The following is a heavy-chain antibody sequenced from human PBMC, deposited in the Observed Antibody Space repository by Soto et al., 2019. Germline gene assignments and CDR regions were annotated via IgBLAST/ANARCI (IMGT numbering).Heavy chain of an antibody. CDR1: GFTFSNYA. CDR2: ISGSGGST. J-gene: IGHJ5*02. Sequence: EVQLLESGGGLVQPGGSLRLSCAASGFTFSNYAMSWVRQAPGKGLEWVSAISGSGGSTYYADSVKGRFTISRDNSKHTLYLQMNSLRAEDTAVYYCAKTKIMVRGVIPNWFDPWGQGTLVTVSS. CDR3: AKTKIMVRGVIPNWFDP. V-gene: IGHV3-23*01. D-gene: IGHD3-10*01.